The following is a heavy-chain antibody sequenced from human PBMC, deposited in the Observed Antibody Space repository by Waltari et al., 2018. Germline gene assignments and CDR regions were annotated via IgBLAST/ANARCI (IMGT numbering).Heavy chain of an antibody. Sequence: EVQLVESGGGLVQPGGSLRLSWAASGFTFSGYWMHWVRQAPGKGLEWVANIKQDGSEKHFVDSVKGRFTISRDNAKNSLYLQMNSLRVEDTAVYSCARSKYRGLGLDAFDIWGQGTVVTVSS. CDR1: GFTFSGYW. CDR3: ARSKYRGLGLDAFDI. J-gene: IGHJ3*02. V-gene: IGHV3-7*01. D-gene: IGHD2-21*01. CDR2: IKQDGSEK.